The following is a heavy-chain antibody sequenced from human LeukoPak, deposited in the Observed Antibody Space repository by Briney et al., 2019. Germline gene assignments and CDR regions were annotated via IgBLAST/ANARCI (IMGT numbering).Heavy chain of an antibody. V-gene: IGHV4-34*01. J-gene: IGHJ6*04. CDR1: GGSFSGYY. Sequence: SETLSLTCAVYGGSFSGYYWSWIRQPPGKGLEWIGEINHSGSTNYNPSLKSRVTISVDTSKNQFSLKLSSVTAADTAVYYCAKGTTSKYGSGSSYYYYGMDVWGNGTTVTVSS. CDR2: INHSGST. D-gene: IGHD3-10*01. CDR3: AKGTTSKYGSGSSYYYYGMDV.